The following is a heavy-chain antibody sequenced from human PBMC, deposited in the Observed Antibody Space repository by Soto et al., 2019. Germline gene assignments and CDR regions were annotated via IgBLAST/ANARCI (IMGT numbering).Heavy chain of an antibody. D-gene: IGHD4-17*01. V-gene: IGHV3-53*04. CDR2: IYSGGST. Sequence: EVQLVESGGGLVQPGGSLRLSCAASGFSXXXNYMSWVRQAPGKGLECVSLIYSGGSTYYADSVKGRFTISRHNFNNTLYLQMNSLRSDDTAVYYCATRSVTAPRWGQGTLVTVSS. J-gene: IGHJ4*02. CDR1: GFSXXXNY. CDR3: ATRSVTAPR.